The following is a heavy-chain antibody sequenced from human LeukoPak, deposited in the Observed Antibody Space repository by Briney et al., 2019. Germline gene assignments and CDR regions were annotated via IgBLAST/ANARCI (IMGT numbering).Heavy chain of an antibody. Sequence: GRSLRLSCAASGFTFSSYAMHWVRQAPGKGLEWVAVISYDGSNKYYADSVKGRLTISRDNSKNTLYLQMNSLRAEDTAVYYCARGLSKESGGSFGYWGQGTLVTVSS. CDR2: ISYDGSNK. CDR1: GFTFSSYA. D-gene: IGHD1-26*01. J-gene: IGHJ4*02. CDR3: ARGLSKESGGSFGY. V-gene: IGHV3-30*04.